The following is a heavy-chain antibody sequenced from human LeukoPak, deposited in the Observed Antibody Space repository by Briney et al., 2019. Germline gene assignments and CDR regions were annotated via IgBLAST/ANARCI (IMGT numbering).Heavy chain of an antibody. CDR1: GFTFSNYW. D-gene: IGHD6-6*01. Sequence: GGSLRLSCAASGFTFSNYWMNWVRQAPGKGLEWVANIKQDGSAKFYADSVKGRFTISRDNAKNSLYLQMNSLRPEDTAVYYCARGGAARPDYWGQGTLVTVSS. CDR2: IKQDGSAK. V-gene: IGHV3-7*01. J-gene: IGHJ4*02. CDR3: ARGGAARPDY.